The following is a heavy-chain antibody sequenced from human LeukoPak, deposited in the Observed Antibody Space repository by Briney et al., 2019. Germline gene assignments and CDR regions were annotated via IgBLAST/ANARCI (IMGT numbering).Heavy chain of an antibody. D-gene: IGHD3-22*01. CDR1: GGSFSGYY. CDR2: INHSGST. CDR3: ASATTKGGSGYRHCVSRWFDP. J-gene: IGHJ5*02. Sequence: SETLSLTCAVYGGSFSGYYWSWIRQPPGKGLEWIGEINHSGSTNYNPSFKSRVTISVDTSKNQFSLKLSSVTAADTAVYYCASATTKGGSGYRHCVSRWFDPWGQGTLVTVSS. V-gene: IGHV4-34*01.